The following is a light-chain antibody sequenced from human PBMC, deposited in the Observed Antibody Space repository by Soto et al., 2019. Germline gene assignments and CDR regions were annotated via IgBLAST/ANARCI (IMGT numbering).Light chain of an antibody. V-gene: IGLV2-14*03. CDR1: SSDVGAYNF. CDR3: SSHTSGSTLYV. Sequence: QSALTQPASVSGSPGQSITISCTGTSSDVGAYNFVSWYQQHSGKAPKLMIYDVDNRPSGISNRFSGSKSGNTASLTISGLQAEDEADYYCSSHTSGSTLYVFGTGTKLTVL. J-gene: IGLJ1*01. CDR2: DVD.